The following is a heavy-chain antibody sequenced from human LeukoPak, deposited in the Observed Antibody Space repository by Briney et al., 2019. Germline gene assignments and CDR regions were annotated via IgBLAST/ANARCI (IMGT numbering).Heavy chain of an antibody. CDR2: IKQDGSEK. Sequence: GGSLRLSCALSGFSVSGYWMTWVRHAPGEGLEWVANIKQDGSEKNYVDSVKGRFTISRDNAENSLFLQMNSLRVEDTAVYYCVRLFGGVTTFDYWGQGTLVTVSS. CDR3: VRLFGGVTTFDY. CDR1: GFSVSGYW. D-gene: IGHD4-17*01. J-gene: IGHJ4*02. V-gene: IGHV3-7*01.